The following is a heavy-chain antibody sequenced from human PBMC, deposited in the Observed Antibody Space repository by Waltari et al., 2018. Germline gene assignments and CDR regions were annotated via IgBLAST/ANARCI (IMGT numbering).Heavy chain of an antibody. V-gene: IGHV3-53*01. CDR3: ASYYDSSGYYTSPYYYYGMDV. CDR2: IYSGGST. D-gene: IGHD3-22*01. CDR1: GFTVSSNY. J-gene: IGHJ6*02. Sequence: EVQLVESGGGLIQPGGSLRLSCAASGFTVSSNYMSWVRQAPGKGLEWVSVIYSGGSTYYADSVKCRFTISRDNSKNTLYLQMNSLRAEDTAVYYCASYYDSSGYYTSPYYYYGMDVWGQGTTVTVSS.